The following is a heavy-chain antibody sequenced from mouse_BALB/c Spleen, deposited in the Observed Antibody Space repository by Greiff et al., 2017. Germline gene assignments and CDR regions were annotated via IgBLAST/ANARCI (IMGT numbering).Heavy chain of an antibody. J-gene: IGHJ1*01. CDR2: ISSGGST. V-gene: IGHV5-6-5*01. CDR3: ARGRDYTYWYFDV. D-gene: IGHD2-12*01. Sequence: EVQVVESGGGLVKPGGSLKLSCAASGFTFSSYAMSWVRQTPEKRLEWVASISSGGSTYYPDSVKGGFAISRDNARNILYLQMSSLRSEDTAMYYCARGRDYTYWYFDVWGAGTTVTVSS. CDR1: GFTFSSYA.